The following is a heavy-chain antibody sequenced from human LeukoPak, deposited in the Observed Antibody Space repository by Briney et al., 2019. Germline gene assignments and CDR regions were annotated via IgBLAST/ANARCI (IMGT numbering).Heavy chain of an antibody. Sequence: SETLSLTCAVSGGSISSSNWWSWIRQLPGKGLEWIGEIYHSGSTNYNPSLKSRVTISVDKSKTQFSLKLSSVTAADTAVYYCARDKWRPRYAFDIRGQGTMVTVSS. CDR3: ARDKWRPRYAFDI. V-gene: IGHV4-4*02. D-gene: IGHD1-26*01. CDR2: IYHSGST. CDR1: GGSISSSNW. J-gene: IGHJ3*02.